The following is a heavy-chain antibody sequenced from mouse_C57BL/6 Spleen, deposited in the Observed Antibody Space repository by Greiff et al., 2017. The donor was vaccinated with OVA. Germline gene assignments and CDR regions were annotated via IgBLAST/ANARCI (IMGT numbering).Heavy chain of an antibody. Sequence: VQLQESGAALARPGASVKLSCKASGYTFTSYGISWVKQRTGQGLEWIGEIYPRSGNTYYNEKFKGKATLTADKSSSTAYMELRSLTSEDSAVYFCARTYGNFNYFDDWGQGTTLTVSS. CDR1: GYTFTSYG. CDR2: IYPRSGNT. D-gene: IGHD2-1*01. J-gene: IGHJ2*01. V-gene: IGHV1-81*01. CDR3: ARTYGNFNYFDD.